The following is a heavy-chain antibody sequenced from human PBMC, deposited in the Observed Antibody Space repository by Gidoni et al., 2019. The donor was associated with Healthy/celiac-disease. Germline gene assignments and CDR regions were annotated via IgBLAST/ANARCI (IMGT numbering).Heavy chain of an antibody. CDR1: GFTFSNAW. V-gene: IGHV3-15*01. J-gene: IGHJ6*02. Sequence: EVQLVESGGGLVKPGGSLRLSCAASGFTFSNAWMRWVRQAPGKGLEWVGRIKSKTDGGTTDYAAPVKGRFTISRDDSKNTLYLQMNSLKTEDTAVYYCTTESDSSGYYYYYYYGMDVWGQGTTVTVSS. CDR3: TTESDSSGYYYYYYYGMDV. CDR2: IKSKTDGGTT. D-gene: IGHD3-22*01.